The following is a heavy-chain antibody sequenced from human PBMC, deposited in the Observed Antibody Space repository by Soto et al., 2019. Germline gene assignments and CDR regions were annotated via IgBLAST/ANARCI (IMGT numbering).Heavy chain of an antibody. CDR3: GRGGRVAAPSFDY. Sequence: QVQFVQSGAEVKRPGASVTVSCKASGYTFTSHAVHWLRQAPGERLECMGRIHAGNGKTKYSQSFQGRVTFTIDPSASTVYMELSSLNTEDTAVYYCGRGGRVAAPSFDYWGQGTLVTVSS. J-gene: IGHJ4*02. CDR1: GYTFTSHA. D-gene: IGHD6-6*01. V-gene: IGHV1-3*01. CDR2: IHAGNGKT.